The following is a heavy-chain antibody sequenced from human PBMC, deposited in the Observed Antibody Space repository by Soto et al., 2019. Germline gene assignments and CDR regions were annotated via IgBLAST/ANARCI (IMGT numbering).Heavy chain of an antibody. CDR1: GGTFSSYT. J-gene: IGHJ4*02. CDR3: VRDWESTTQTWGFGDS. V-gene: IGHV1-69*04. CDR2: LIPIFGVT. D-gene: IGHD3-10*01. Sequence: QVQVVQSGAEVKKPGSAVKVSCKSSGGTFSSYTITWVRQATGEGLEWLGRLIPIFGVTNYAQKFQDRLTMSADSPTTTPYMELSSLTSADTAVYYCVRDWESTTQTWGFGDSWGQGTLVTVSS.